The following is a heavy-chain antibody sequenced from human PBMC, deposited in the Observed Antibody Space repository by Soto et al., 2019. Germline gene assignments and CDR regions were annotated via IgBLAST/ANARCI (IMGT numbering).Heavy chain of an antibody. J-gene: IGHJ4*02. V-gene: IGHV1-3*01. Sequence: QVQLVQSGAEVKKPGASVKVSCKASGYTFTSYAMHWVRQAPGQRLEWMGWINAGNGNTKYSQKFQGRVTITRDTSASTAYMELSSLRSEDTAVYYCARDRVYDFWSGYSPEFDYWGQGTLVTVSS. CDR3: ARDRVYDFWSGYSPEFDY. CDR2: INAGNGNT. CDR1: GYTFTSYA. D-gene: IGHD3-3*01.